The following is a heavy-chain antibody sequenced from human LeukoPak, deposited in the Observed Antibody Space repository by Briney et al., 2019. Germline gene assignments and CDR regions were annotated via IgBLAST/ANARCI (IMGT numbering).Heavy chain of an antibody. J-gene: IGHJ4*02. Sequence: GGSLRLSCAASGFSFSATWMTWVRQAPGKGLECVANIKPDGSERYYLDSVKGRFTVSRDNAKTSLYLQMDSLRVEDTATYYCARDLHHDSGGWGQGNLVTVSS. V-gene: IGHV3-7*01. CDR3: ARDLHHDSGG. CDR2: IKPDGSER. D-gene: IGHD3-22*01. CDR1: GFSFSATW.